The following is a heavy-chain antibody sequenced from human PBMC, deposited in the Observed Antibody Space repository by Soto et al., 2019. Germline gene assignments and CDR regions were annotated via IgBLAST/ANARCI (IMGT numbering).Heavy chain of an antibody. D-gene: IGHD2-15*01. Sequence: PSETLSLTSTVSGGSISSGDYYWSWIRQPAGKGLEWIGYIYYSGSTYYNPSLKSRVTISVDTSKNQFSLKLSSVTAADTAVYYCARGYCSGGSCYWGSYYFDYWGQGTLVTVSS. CDR2: IYYSGST. CDR1: GGSISSGDYY. V-gene: IGHV4-30-4*01. CDR3: ARGYCSGGSCYWGSYYFDY. J-gene: IGHJ4*02.